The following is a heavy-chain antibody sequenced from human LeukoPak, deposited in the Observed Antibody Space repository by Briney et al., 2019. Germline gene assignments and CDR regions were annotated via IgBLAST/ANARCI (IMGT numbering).Heavy chain of an antibody. V-gene: IGHV3-7*01. CDR1: GFTFSSYW. CDR2: IKQDGSEK. D-gene: IGHD3-22*01. CDR3: ARRQGSYFDTSGYYYG. Sequence: GGSLRLSCAASGFTFSSYWMSWVRQTPGKGLEWVANIKQDGSEKYYVDSVKGRFTISRDNAKNSLYLQMNSLRAEDTAVYYCARRQGSYFDTSGYYYGWGQGTLVTVSS. J-gene: IGHJ4*02.